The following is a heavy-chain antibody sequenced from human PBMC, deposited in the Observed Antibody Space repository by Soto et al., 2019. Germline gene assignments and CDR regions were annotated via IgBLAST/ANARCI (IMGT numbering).Heavy chain of an antibody. CDR2: IIPIFGTA. CDR3: AREPPTNYYDSSGYYIFDY. D-gene: IGHD3-22*01. CDR1: GGTFSSYA. J-gene: IGHJ4*02. V-gene: IGHV1-69*13. Sequence: GASVKVSCKASGGTFSSYAISWVRQAPGQGLEWMGGIIPIFGTANYAQKFQGRVTITADESTSTAYMELSSLRSEDTAVYYCAREPPTNYYDSSGYYIFDYWGQGTLVTVSS.